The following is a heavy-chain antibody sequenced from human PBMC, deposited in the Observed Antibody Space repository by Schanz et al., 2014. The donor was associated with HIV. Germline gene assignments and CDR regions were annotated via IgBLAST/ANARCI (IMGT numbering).Heavy chain of an antibody. CDR2: ISYDGSIK. D-gene: IGHD2-15*01. J-gene: IGHJ6*02. CDR3: ARGSGPYYYYYGMDV. CDR1: GFTFSSYA. Sequence: QVQLVESGGGVVQPGRSLRLSCAASGFTFSSYAMHWVRQAPGKGLEWVAVISYDGSIKEYADSVKGRFAISRDNSKNTLYLQMNSLRAEDTAVYYCARGSGPYYYYYGMDVWGQGTTVTVSS. V-gene: IGHV3-30*09.